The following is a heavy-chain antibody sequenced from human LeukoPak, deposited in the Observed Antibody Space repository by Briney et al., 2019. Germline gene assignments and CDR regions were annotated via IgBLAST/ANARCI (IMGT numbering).Heavy chain of an antibody. CDR2: INAGNGNT. CDR3: AMGASSGYSPFDY. Sequence: APVKVSCKASGYTFTSYAMHWVRQAPGQRLEWMGWINAGNGNTKYSQKFQGRVTITRDTSASTAYMELSSLRSEDTAVYYCAMGASSGYSPFDYWGQGTLVTVSS. J-gene: IGHJ4*02. V-gene: IGHV1-3*01. D-gene: IGHD3-22*01. CDR1: GYTFTSYA.